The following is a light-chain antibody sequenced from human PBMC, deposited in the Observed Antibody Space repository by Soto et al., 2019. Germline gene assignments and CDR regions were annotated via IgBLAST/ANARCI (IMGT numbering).Light chain of an antibody. Sequence: SYVLTQPPSVSVAPGQTARITCGGNNIGSKNVHWYQLKTGQAPVLVVYDDSDRPSGIPDRFSGSNSGNTATLTVSRVEAGDEADYYCQVWDNSNEHHVLGTGTKLTVL. J-gene: IGLJ1*01. CDR2: DDS. CDR1: NIGSKN. V-gene: IGLV3-21*02. CDR3: QVWDNSNEHHV.